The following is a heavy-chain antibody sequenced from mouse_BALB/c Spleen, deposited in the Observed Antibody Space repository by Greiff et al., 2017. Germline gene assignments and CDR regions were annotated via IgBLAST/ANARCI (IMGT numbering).Heavy chain of an antibody. Sequence: VQLQESGGGLVKPGGSLKLSCAASGFTFSSYAMSWVRQSPEKRLEWVAEISSGGSYTYYPDTVTGRFTISRDNAKNTLYLEMSSLRSEDTAMYYCARRNYGSSPYYAMDYWGQGTSVTVSS. D-gene: IGHD1-1*01. J-gene: IGHJ4*01. V-gene: IGHV5-9-4*01. CDR1: GFTFSSYA. CDR3: ARRNYGSSPYYAMDY. CDR2: ISSGGSYT.